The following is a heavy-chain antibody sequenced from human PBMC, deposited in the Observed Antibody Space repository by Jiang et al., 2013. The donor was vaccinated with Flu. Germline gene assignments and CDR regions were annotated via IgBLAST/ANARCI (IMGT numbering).Heavy chain of an antibody. V-gene: IGHV2-5*02. Sequence: KPTQTLTLTCTFSGFSLSTSGVGVGWIRQPPGKALEWLALIYWDDDKRYSPSLKSRLTITKDTSKNQVVLTMTNMDPVDTATYYCARVVDTRYYYGMDVWGKGTTVTVSS. CDR3: ARVVDTRYYYGMDV. D-gene: IGHD5-18*01. CDR1: GFSLSTSGVG. J-gene: IGHJ6*04. CDR2: IYWDDDK.